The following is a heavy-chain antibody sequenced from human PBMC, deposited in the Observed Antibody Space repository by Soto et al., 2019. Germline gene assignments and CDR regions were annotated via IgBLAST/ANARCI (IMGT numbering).Heavy chain of an antibody. J-gene: IGHJ6*03. CDR2: IKSKTDGGTT. D-gene: IGHD5-12*01. V-gene: IGHV3-15*01. Sequence: PGGSLRLSCAASGFTFSNAWMSWVRQAPGKGLEWVGRIKSKTDGGTTDYAAPVKGRFTISRDDSKNTLYLQMNSLKTEDTAVYYCTTFLDIVATIGLNPEIVPGYYYMDVWGKGTTVTVSS. CDR1: GFTFSNAW. CDR3: TTFLDIVATIGLNPEIVPGYYYMDV.